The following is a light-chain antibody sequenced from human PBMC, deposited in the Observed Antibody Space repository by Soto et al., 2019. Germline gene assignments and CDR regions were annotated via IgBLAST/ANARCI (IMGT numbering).Light chain of an antibody. J-gene: IGLJ2*01. Sequence: QSALTQPASVSGSPGLSLTISCTGTSSDVGRYNYVSWYQQHPGKAPKLMIYDVSNRPSGISNRFSGSKSGNTASLTISGLQAEDEADYYCSSYTTSSAPHVVFGGGTKLTVL. CDR2: DVS. CDR1: SSDVGRYNY. CDR3: SSYTTSSAPHVV. V-gene: IGLV2-14*03.